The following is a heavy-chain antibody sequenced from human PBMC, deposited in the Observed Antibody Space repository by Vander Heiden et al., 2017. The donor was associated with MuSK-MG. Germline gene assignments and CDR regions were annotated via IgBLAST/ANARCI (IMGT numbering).Heavy chain of an antibody. V-gene: IGHV4-59*01. CDR3: ARSGGHYYYYYYMDV. J-gene: IGHJ6*03. D-gene: IGHD3-3*01. CDR2: IYYSGST. CDR1: GGSISSYY. Sequence: QVQLQESGPGLVKPSETLSLTCSDTGGSISSYYWSWKRQRPGKGLEWIGYIYYSGSTNYNPSLKSRVTISVDTSKIQFSLKLSSVTAADTAVYYCARSGGHYYYYYYMDVWGKGTTVTVSS.